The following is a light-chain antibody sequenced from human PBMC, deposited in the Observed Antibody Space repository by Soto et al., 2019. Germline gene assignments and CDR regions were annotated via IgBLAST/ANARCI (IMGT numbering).Light chain of an antibody. Sequence: DIQMTQSPSTLSASVGDRVTIACRANQTITRWLAWYQQKPGKAPKLLIFDASTLESGVPSRFSGSGYGADFSLTISSLQPEDFATYYCQQYHTFWTFGQGTTVEGK. CDR3: QQYHTFWT. CDR1: QTITRW. V-gene: IGKV1-5*01. J-gene: IGKJ1*01. CDR2: DAS.